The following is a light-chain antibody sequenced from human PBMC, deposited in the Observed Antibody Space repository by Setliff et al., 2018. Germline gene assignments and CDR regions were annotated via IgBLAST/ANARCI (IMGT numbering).Light chain of an antibody. J-gene: IGLJ2*01. CDR2: EVS. Sequence: QSALAQPASVSGSPGQPITISCTGTSSDIGSTKYAFWYQQHPGKAPKLMIYEVSNRPSGLSNRFSGSKSGNTASLTISGLQAEDEADYYCSSYTSSSTRVGFGGGTKVTVL. V-gene: IGLV2-14*01. CDR1: SSDIGSTKY. CDR3: SSYTSSSTRVG.